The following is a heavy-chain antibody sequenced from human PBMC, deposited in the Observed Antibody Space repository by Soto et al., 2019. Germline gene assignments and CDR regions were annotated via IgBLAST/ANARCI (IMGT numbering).Heavy chain of an antibody. D-gene: IGHD2-2*01. CDR1: GFIVSSHY. Sequence: VQLVETGGGLVQPGGSLRLSCAASGFIVSSHYMSWVRQAPGKGLEWVSAIYSGGSTYYTDSVEGRFIISRDVSKNILYLQMNSLRADDTAVYYCARDRGDCSSVSCYGSFYYGMDVWGQGTTVIVSS. J-gene: IGHJ6*02. CDR3: ARDRGDCSSVSCYGSFYYGMDV. V-gene: IGHV3-53*02. CDR2: IYSGGST.